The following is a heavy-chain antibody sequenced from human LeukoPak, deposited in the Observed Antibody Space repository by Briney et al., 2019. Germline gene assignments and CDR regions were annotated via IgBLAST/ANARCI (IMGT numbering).Heavy chain of an antibody. V-gene: IGHV4-59*12. J-gene: IGHJ3*02. CDR1: GGSISNYY. D-gene: IGHD2-2*01. Sequence: SETLSLTCTVSGGSISNYYWNYIRQPPGKGLDWIGSIYYSGSTYYNPSLKSRVTISVDTSKNQFSLKLSSVTAADTAVYYCARDREGYCSSTSCHAFDIWGQGTMVTVSS. CDR2: IYYSGST. CDR3: ARDREGYCSSTSCHAFDI.